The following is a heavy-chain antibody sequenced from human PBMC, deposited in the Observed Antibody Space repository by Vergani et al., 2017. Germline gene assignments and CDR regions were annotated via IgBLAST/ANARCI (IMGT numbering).Heavy chain of an antibody. CDR2: MYSTTGSF. V-gene: IGHV4-4*07. D-gene: IGHD5-24*01. Sequence: QVQLQESGPGQVRPSETLSLTCSVSGDSKDGDFWSWFRQPAGKGLEWIGRMYSTTGSFDYNPSLKSRLPMSFDTSKNQFFLKLRSVTAADAGVYYCARDGGYKAMDVWGRGTTVIVSS. CDR1: GDSKDGDF. CDR3: ARDGGYKAMDV. J-gene: IGHJ6*04.